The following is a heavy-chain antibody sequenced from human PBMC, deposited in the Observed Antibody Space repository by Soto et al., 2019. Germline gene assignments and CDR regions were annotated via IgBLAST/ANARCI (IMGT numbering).Heavy chain of an antibody. CDR3: AGGDYAGAGTFYLTDH. J-gene: IGHJ4*02. Sequence: EVPLVESGGALVQPGGSLRLSCTASGLTFNNYWMHWVRQAPGKGPVWVSRINGDGRTTTYADSVRGRFTISRDNAKNTVYLQMNSLRAEDTAVYYCAGGDYAGAGTFYLTDHWGQGTLVTVSS. V-gene: IGHV3-74*01. CDR1: GLTFNNYW. CDR2: INGDGRTT. D-gene: IGHD3-10*01.